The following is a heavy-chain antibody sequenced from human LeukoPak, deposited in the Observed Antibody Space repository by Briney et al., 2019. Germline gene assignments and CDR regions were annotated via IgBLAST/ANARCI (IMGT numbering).Heavy chain of an antibody. Sequence: PSETLSLTCTVSGGSISSYYWSWIRQPPGKGLEWIGYIYYSGSTNYNPSLNSRVTISVDTSKNQFSLRLSSVTAADTAIYYCARAVSGRFDYWGQGTLVTVSS. J-gene: IGHJ4*02. V-gene: IGHV4-59*08. CDR1: GGSISSYY. CDR3: ARAVSGRFDY. CDR2: IYYSGST. D-gene: IGHD6-19*01.